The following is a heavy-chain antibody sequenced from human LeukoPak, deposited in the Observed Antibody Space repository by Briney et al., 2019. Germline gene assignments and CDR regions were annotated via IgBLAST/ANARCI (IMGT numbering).Heavy chain of an antibody. CDR1: GYTFTGYY. CDR3: ARGVLRYFEMHDYYFDY. Sequence: ASVKVSCKASGYTFTGYYMHWVRQAPGQGLEWMGWINPNSGGTNYAQKFQGRVTMTRDTSISTAYMELSRLRSDDTAVYYCARGVLRYFEMHDYYFDYWGQGTLVTVSS. CDR2: INPNSGGT. V-gene: IGHV1-2*02. D-gene: IGHD3-9*01. J-gene: IGHJ4*02.